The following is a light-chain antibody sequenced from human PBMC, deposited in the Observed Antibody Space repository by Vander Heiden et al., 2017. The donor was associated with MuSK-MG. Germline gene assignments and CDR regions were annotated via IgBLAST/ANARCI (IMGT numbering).Light chain of an antibody. CDR3: QQYCSSPWT. V-gene: IGKV3-20*01. J-gene: IGKJ1*01. CDR2: GAS. CDR1: QSVSSSY. Sequence: EIVLTQSPGTLSLSPGERASLSCRASQSVSSSYLAWYQQKPGQAPRLFIFGASSRATGIPDRFSGSGSGTDFTLTITRLEPEDFAVYYCQQYCSSPWTFGPGTKVEIK.